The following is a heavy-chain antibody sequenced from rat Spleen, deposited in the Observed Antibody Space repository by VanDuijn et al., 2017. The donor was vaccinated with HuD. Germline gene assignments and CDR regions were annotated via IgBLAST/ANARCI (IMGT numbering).Heavy chain of an antibody. CDR3: ARPHYSTYIFDY. Sequence: EVQLVESGGGLVQPGRSLNLSCVASGFTFNNYWMTWIRQAPGRGLEWVASITNASGRTYYSDFVKGRFTISRDNAKSTLYLQMNSLRSEDTATYYCARPHYSTYIFDYWGQGVMVTVSS. J-gene: IGHJ2*01. D-gene: IGHD1-2*01. CDR1: GFTFNNYW. V-gene: IGHV5-31*01. CDR2: ITNASGRT.